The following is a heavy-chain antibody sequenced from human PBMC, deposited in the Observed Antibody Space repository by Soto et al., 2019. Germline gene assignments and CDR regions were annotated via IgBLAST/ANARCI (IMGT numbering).Heavy chain of an antibody. V-gene: IGHV3-74*01. CDR1: GFTFSSYW. D-gene: IGHD3-22*01. Sequence: XGSLRLSCAASGFTFSSYWMHWVRQAPGKGLVWVSRINSDGSSTSYADSVKGRFTISRDNAKNTLYLQMNSLRAEDTAVYYCAVSYYYDSSGYWSFYYYYGMDVWGQGTTVTVSS. CDR2: INSDGSST. CDR3: AVSYYYDSSGYWSFYYYYGMDV. J-gene: IGHJ6*02.